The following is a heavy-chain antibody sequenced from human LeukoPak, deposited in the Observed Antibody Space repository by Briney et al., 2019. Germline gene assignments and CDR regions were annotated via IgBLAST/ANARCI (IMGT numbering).Heavy chain of an antibody. J-gene: IGHJ4*02. CDR1: GGSINSGVYY. D-gene: IGHD3-9*01. V-gene: IGHV4-31*03. CDR2: LFYSGST. CDR3: AREYSDILTGYYLFDS. Sequence: TLSLTCTVSGGSINSGVYYWSWIRQYPGKGLEWIGFLFYSGSTSYNPSLKRRFTISVDTSKNQFSLKLSSVTAADTAVYYCAREYSDILTGYYLFDSWGQGTLVTVS.